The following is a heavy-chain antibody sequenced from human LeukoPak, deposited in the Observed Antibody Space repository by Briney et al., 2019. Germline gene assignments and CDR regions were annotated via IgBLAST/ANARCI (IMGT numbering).Heavy chain of an antibody. Sequence: SSQTLSLTCTVSGGSISSGSYYWSWIRQPAGKGLEWIGRIYTSGSTNYNPSLKSRVTISLDTSKNQFSLKLSSVTAADTAVYYCANSIDFDYGDYYFDYWGQGALVTISS. CDR3: ANSIDFDYGDYYFDY. V-gene: IGHV4-61*02. CDR2: IYTSGST. J-gene: IGHJ4*02. D-gene: IGHD4-17*01. CDR1: GGSISSGSYY.